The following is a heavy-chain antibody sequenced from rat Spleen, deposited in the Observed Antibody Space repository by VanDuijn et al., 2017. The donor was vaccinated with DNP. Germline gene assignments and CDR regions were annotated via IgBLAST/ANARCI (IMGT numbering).Heavy chain of an antibody. CDR1: GFTFSHFQ. J-gene: IGHJ2*01. CDR2: ISTSGGDT. CDR3: TRGLRVYYFDY. Sequence: EVQLIESGGGLVLPGRSMKLSCAASGFTFSHFQMAWVRQAQTKGLEWVSTISTSGGDTFYRDSVKGRFTVSRDKAKNTLYLQMNSLRSEDTATYYCTRGLRVYYFDYWGQGVMVTVSS. V-gene: IGHV5-46*01. D-gene: IGHD1-11*01.